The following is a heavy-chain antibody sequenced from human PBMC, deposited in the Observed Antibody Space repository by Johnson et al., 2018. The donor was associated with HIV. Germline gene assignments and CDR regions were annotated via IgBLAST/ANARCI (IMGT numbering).Heavy chain of an antibody. CDR2: ISGSGGST. J-gene: IGHJ3*02. D-gene: IGHD1-14*01. CDR3: AKDGGSPDDAFDI. Sequence: SLRLSCAASGFNFSTHAMSWVRQAPGKGLEWVSGISGSGGSTYYADSVKGRFTISRDNSKNTLYLQMNSLRAEDTAVYYCAKDGGSPDDAFDIWGQGTMVTVSS. CDR1: GFNFSTHA. V-gene: IGHV3-23*01.